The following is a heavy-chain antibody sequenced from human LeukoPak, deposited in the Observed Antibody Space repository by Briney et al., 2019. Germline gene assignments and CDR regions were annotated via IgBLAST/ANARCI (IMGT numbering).Heavy chain of an antibody. V-gene: IGHV1-24*01. D-gene: IGHD6-19*01. CDR3: ATAYSSGWFYFDY. CDR2: FDPEDGET. J-gene: IGHJ4*02. Sequence: GASVKVSCRVSGYTLTELSMHCVRQAPGKGLEWMGGFDPEDGETIYAQKFQGRVTMTEDTSTDTAYMELSSLRSEDTAVYYCATAYSSGWFYFDYWGQGTLVTVSS. CDR1: GYTLTELS.